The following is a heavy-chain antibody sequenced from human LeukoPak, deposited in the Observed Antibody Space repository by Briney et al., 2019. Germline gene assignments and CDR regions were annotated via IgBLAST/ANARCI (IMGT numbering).Heavy chain of an antibody. V-gene: IGHV3-74*01. J-gene: IGHJ4*02. D-gene: IGHD3-16*01. CDR1: GFTVSSNY. CDR3: VRDLILVWTPGDDFDF. Sequence: GGSLRLSCAASGFTVSSNYMSWVRQAPGKGLEWVSRINEDATTITYADSVKGRFIISRDNSKKSLYLQMNNLRAEDTAVYYCVRDLILVWTPGDDFDFWGQGTLVIVSS. CDR2: INEDATTI.